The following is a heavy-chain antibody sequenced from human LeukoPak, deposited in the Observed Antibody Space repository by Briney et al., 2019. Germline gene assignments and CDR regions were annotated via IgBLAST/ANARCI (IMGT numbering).Heavy chain of an antibody. CDR2: IYYSGST. V-gene: IGHV4-61*01. CDR1: GGSFTSSSYY. J-gene: IGHJ6*03. CDR3: ARTTEGGYTYGYFYYYYMDV. D-gene: IGHD5-18*01. Sequence: SETLSLTCTVSGGSFTSSSYYWSWIRQPPGKGLEWIGYIYYSGSTNYNPSLKSRVTISVDTSKNQFSLKLTSVTAADTAVYYCARTTEGGYTYGYFYYYYMDVWGKGTTVTISS.